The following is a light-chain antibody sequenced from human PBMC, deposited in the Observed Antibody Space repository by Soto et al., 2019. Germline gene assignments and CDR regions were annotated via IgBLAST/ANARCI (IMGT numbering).Light chain of an antibody. V-gene: IGKV1-8*01. CDR1: QGVRTY. Sequence: AIRMTQSPSSFSASTGDRVTITCRASQGVRTYLAWYQQKPGEAPKLLIYDASTLHRGAPSRFSGSGFGTDFTLTIPYLQSEDFATYYCQQYYSYPPWTFGQGTKVEIK. CDR2: DAS. J-gene: IGKJ1*01. CDR3: QQYYSYPPWT.